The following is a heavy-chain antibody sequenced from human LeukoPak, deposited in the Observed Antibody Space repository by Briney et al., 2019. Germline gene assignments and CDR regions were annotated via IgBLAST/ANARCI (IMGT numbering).Heavy chain of an antibody. CDR2: ISDSGGST. J-gene: IGHJ4*02. V-gene: IGHV3-23*01. Sequence: GGSLGLSCAVSGITLSNYGMSWVRQAPGKGLEWVAGISDSGGSTKYADSVKGRFTISRDNRKNTLYLQMNSLRAEDTAVYFCAKRGVVIRVILVGFHKEAYYFDSWGQGALVTVSS. CDR1: GITLSNYG. D-gene: IGHD3-22*01. CDR3: AKRGVVIRVILVGFHKEAYYFDS.